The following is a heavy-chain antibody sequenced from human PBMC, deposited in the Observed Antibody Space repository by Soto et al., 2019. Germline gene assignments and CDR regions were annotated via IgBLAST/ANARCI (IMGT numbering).Heavy chain of an antibody. J-gene: IGHJ5*02. V-gene: IGHV3-48*01. D-gene: IGHD6-13*01. CDR2: INSSSSTI. CDR3: ARDVEDVAAACWVTPYNWFDP. CDR1: GFSFSSYN. Sequence: GGSLRLSCGASGFSFSSYNMNWVRRAPGKGLEKVSYINSSSSTIDDADSVKGGCTISRDNAKKALYVQMNSLRAEDTAVYYCARDVEDVAAACWVTPYNWFDPWGQGTLVTVSS.